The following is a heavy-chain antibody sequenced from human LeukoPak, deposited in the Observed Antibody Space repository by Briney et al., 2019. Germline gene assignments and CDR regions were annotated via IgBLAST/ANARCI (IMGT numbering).Heavy chain of an antibody. J-gene: IGHJ4*02. Sequence: ASVKVSCKASGYTFTSYGISWVRQAPGQGLEWMGWISAYNGNTNYAQKLQGRVTMTTDTSTSTAYMELRSLRSDDTAVYYCARVVLDYYDSIGYQGAVDYWGQGTLVTVSS. CDR3: ARVVLDYYDSIGYQGAVDY. CDR1: GYTFTSYG. V-gene: IGHV1-18*01. CDR2: ISAYNGNT. D-gene: IGHD3-22*01.